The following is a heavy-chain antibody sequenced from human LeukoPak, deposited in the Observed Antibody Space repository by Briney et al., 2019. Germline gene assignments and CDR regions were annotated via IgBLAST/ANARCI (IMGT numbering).Heavy chain of an antibody. D-gene: IGHD3-10*01. CDR3: ARELSTMVRGKGGVTEKLVKWFDP. CDR2: INPSGGST. Sequence: ASVKVSCKASGYTFTSYYMHWVRQAPGQGLEWMGTINPSGGSTIYAQKFQGRVTMTRDMSTSTVYMELSSLRSEDTAVYYCARELSTMVRGKGGVTEKLVKWFDPWGQGTLVTVSS. J-gene: IGHJ5*02. V-gene: IGHV1-46*01. CDR1: GYTFTSYY.